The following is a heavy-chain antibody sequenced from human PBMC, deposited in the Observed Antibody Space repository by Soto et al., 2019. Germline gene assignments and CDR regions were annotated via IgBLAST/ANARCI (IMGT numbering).Heavy chain of an antibody. CDR2: ISGSGGST. D-gene: IGHD5-12*01. J-gene: IGHJ4*02. Sequence: PGGSLRLSCAASGFTFSSYAMSWARQAPGKGLEWVSAISGSGGSTYYADSVKGRFTISRDNSKNTLYLQMNSLRAEDTAVYYCAKDEVCCYDLYYWGQGTLVTVSS. CDR3: AKDEVCCYDLYY. V-gene: IGHV3-23*01. CDR1: GFTFSSYA.